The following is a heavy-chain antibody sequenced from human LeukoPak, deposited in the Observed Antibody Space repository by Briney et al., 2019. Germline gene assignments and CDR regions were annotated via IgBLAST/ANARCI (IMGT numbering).Heavy chain of an antibody. CDR3: ARANFLYCSSSTCLFDY. V-gene: IGHV1-2*02. D-gene: IGHD2-2*01. Sequence: ASVKDSCKASGYTFTDYYMHWVRQAPGQGFEWTGWINPNDGDTNYAQKFQGRVTMTRDTSISTAHMEVSRLRSDDTAVYYCARANFLYCSSSTCLFDYWGQGTLVTVSS. J-gene: IGHJ4*02. CDR2: INPNDGDT. CDR1: GYTFTDYY.